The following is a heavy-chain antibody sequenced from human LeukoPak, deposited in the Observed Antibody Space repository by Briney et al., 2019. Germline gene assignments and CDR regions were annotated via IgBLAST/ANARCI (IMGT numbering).Heavy chain of an antibody. CDR2: INPNSGGT. Sequence: GASVKVSCKASGYTFTGYYMHWVRQAPGQGLEWMGWINPNSGGTNYAQKFQGRVTMTRDTSISTAYVELSRLRSDDTAVYYCARPRCSGGSCYSLLYFDYWGQGTLVTVSS. CDR3: ARPRCSGGSCYSLLYFDY. CDR1: GYTFTGYY. D-gene: IGHD2-15*01. V-gene: IGHV1-2*02. J-gene: IGHJ4*02.